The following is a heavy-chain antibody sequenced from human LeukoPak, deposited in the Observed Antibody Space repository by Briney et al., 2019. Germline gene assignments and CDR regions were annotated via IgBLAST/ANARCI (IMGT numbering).Heavy chain of an antibody. J-gene: IGHJ4*02. D-gene: IGHD5-18*01. Sequence: GGSLRLSCAASGFTFSSYSMNWVRQAPGKGLEWVSYISSSSSTIYYADSVKGRFTISIDNAKNSLYLQMNSLRAEDTAVYYCARFGYSYGPPLADYWGQGTLVTVSS. V-gene: IGHV3-48*01. CDR3: ARFGYSYGPPLADY. CDR2: ISSSSSTI. CDR1: GFTFSSYS.